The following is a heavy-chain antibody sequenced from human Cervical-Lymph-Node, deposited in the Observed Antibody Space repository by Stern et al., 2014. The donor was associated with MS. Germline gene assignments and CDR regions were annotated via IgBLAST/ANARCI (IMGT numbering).Heavy chain of an antibody. CDR3: ARDDSSGYAV. V-gene: IGHV3-74*02. CDR1: GFAFSNYW. CDR2: INRDGTTT. D-gene: IGHD3-22*01. J-gene: IGHJ4*02. Sequence: EVQLVESGGGLVQPGGSLSLSCAASGFAFSNYWMHWVRQVPGKGLVCVSRINRDGTTTGYADSVKGRFTISRDNAKNTLFLQMKSLRVDDTAVYYCARDDSSGYAVWGQGTLVTVSS.